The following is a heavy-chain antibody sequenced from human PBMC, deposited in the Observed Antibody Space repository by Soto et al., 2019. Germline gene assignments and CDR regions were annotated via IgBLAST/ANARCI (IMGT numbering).Heavy chain of an antibody. CDR2: FIPIFVSA. J-gene: IGHJ4*02. CDR1: GGTVSSYA. CDR3: ARDVASDTTGFRGYDL. D-gene: IGHD3-10*01. V-gene: IGHV1-69*01. Sequence: QLHLVQSGAEVKKAGSSVKVSYKASGGTVSSYAITWVRQAPGNGLEWMGVFIPIFVSAHYAPKFQGRITITADESTSTAYMELSGLTSEDTAIYYCARDVASDTTGFRGYDLWGQGTQVTVSS.